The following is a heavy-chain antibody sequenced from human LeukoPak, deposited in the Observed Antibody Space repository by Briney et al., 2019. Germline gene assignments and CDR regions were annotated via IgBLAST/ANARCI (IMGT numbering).Heavy chain of an antibody. V-gene: IGHV3-23*01. CDR1: AFIFSGHW. CDR3: AKEGVDYYDSSGYYYFDY. D-gene: IGHD3-22*01. CDR2: ISGSGGST. J-gene: IGHJ4*02. Sequence: SGGSLRLSCEGSAFIFSGHWMNWVRQTPGKGLEWVSAISGSGGSTYYADSVKGRFTISRDNSKNTLYLQMNSLRAEDTAVYYCAKEGVDYYDSSGYYYFDYWGQGTLVTVSS.